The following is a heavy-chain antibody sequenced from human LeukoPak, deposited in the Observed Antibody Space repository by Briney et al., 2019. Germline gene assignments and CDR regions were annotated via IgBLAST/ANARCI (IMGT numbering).Heavy chain of an antibody. CDR1: GFTFDDYA. J-gene: IGHJ4*02. CDR2: ISWNSGSI. Sequence: PGRSLRLSCAASGFTFDDYATHWVRQAPGKGLEWVSGISWNSGSIGYADSVKGRFTISRDNAKNSLYLQVNSLRAEDMALYYCAKDKYSSGWYYFDYWGQGTLVTVSS. V-gene: IGHV3-9*03. CDR3: AKDKYSSGWYYFDY. D-gene: IGHD6-19*01.